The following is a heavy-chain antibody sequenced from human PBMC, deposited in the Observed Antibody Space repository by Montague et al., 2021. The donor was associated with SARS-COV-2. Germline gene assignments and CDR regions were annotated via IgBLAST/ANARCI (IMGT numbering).Heavy chain of an antibody. CDR1: GFTLSSYW. CDR2: INSDGSNT. Sequence: SLRLSCAASGFTLSSYWMHWVRQAPGKGLVWVSRINSDGSNTNYADSAKGRFTITRDNAKNTLYLQMISLRAEDTAVYYCARYYVSGNYGFDLWGQGTMVTVSS. CDR3: ARYYVSGNYGFDL. J-gene: IGHJ3*01. V-gene: IGHV3-74*01. D-gene: IGHD3-10*01.